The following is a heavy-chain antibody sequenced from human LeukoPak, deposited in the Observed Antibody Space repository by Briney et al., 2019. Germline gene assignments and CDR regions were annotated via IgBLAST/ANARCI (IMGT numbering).Heavy chain of an antibody. Sequence: GGSLRLSCQASGFSFGDYGMSWVRQAPGKGLEWVSAISGSGGSTYYADSVKGRFTISRDNSKNTLYLQMNSLRAEDTAVYYCAKDGMVDAFDIWGQGTMVTVSS. J-gene: IGHJ3*02. CDR2: ISGSGGST. CDR3: AKDGMVDAFDI. V-gene: IGHV3-23*01. CDR1: GFSFGDYG. D-gene: IGHD1-26*01.